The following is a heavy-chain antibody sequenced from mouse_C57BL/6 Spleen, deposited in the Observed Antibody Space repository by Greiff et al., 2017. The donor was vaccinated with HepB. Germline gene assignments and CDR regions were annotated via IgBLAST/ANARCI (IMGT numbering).Heavy chain of an antibody. J-gene: IGHJ3*01. CDR1: GFNIKDDY. CDR3: TSVVAPGTCAY. V-gene: IGHV14-4*01. D-gene: IGHD1-1*01. CDR2: IDPENGDT. Sequence: EVQLQQSGAELVRPGASVKLSCTASGFNIKDDYMHWVKQRPEQGLEWIGWIDPENGDTEYASKFQGKATITADTSSNTAYLQLSSLTSEDTAVYYCTSVVAPGTCAYWGQGTLVTVSA.